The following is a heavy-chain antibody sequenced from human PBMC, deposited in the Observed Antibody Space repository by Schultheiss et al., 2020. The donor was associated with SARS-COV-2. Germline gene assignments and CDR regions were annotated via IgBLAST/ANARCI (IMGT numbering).Heavy chain of an antibody. CDR1: GFTFGNYA. J-gene: IGHJ4*02. Sequence: GESLKISCAASGFTFGNYAMTWLRQAPGKGLEWVSVISDIGGDRFYADSVKGRFTISRDNSRNTLYLQMNSLRAEDTAVYYCASDSSNWYDIGYWGQGTLVTVSS. V-gene: IGHV3-23*01. D-gene: IGHD6-13*01. CDR3: ASDSSNWYDIGY. CDR2: ISDIGGDR.